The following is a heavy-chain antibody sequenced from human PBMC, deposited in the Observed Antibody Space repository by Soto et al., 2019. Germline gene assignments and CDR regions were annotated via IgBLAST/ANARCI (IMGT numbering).Heavy chain of an antibody. CDR2: ISSGSSTI. D-gene: IGHD6-19*01. CDR3: ARDRYSSSSSYGMDV. V-gene: IGHV3-48*02. Sequence: EVQLVESGGGLVQPGGSLRLSCAASGFTFRTNSMNWVRQAPGKGLEWVSYISSGSSTIYYADSVKGRFTISRDNAKNSLYLQMNSLRDEDTALYYCARDRYSSSSSYGMDVWGQGTTVTVSS. CDR1: GFTFRTNS. J-gene: IGHJ6*02.